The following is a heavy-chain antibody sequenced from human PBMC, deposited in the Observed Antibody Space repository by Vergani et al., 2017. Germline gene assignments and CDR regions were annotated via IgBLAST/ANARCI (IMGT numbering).Heavy chain of an antibody. D-gene: IGHD2-15*01. CDR1: GDSVISTDYH. J-gene: IGHJ4*02. Sequence: QVQLQESGPGLVKPSETLSLTCTVSGDSVISTDYHWGWTRQPPGKGLEWIGSMDYSGSTSYNPSLESRISISFETHKNQFSLRLTSVTAADTAVYYCASKRGACRAAYCHSYDFWGPGTLVGVSS. CDR2: MDYSGST. CDR3: ASKRGACRAAYCHSYDF. V-gene: IGHV4-39*01.